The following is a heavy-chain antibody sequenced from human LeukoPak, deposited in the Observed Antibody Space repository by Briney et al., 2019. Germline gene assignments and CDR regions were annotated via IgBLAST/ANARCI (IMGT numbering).Heavy chain of an antibody. D-gene: IGHD3-9*01. CDR3: ARDKRRYFDW. CDR1: GFTFSSYA. Sequence: PGGSLRLSCAASGFTFSSYAMNWVRQSPGRGLEWVSAMYRDGSSDYADSARDRFTISRDNSKNIVFLHMKTLRVDDTAIYYCARDKRRYFDWWGQGTLVTVSS. V-gene: IGHV3-66*01. CDR2: MYRDGSS. J-gene: IGHJ4*02.